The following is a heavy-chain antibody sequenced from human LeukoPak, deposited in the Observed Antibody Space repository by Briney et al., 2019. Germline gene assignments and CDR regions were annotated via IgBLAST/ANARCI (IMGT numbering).Heavy chain of an antibody. J-gene: IGHJ5*02. CDR2: IYYSGSP. V-gene: IGHV4-59*01. CDR1: GRSISSYY. CDR3: ARIDYYDSSGYYPEGWFDP. D-gene: IGHD3-22*01. Sequence: SETLSLTCTVAGRSISSYYWSWIRQPPGKGLEWIGYIYYSGSPNYNPSLKSRVTISVDTSKNQFSLKLSSVTAADTAVYYCARIDYYDSSGYYPEGWFDPWGQGTLVTVSS.